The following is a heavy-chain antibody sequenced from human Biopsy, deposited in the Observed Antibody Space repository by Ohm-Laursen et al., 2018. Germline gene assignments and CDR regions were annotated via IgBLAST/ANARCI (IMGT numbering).Heavy chain of an antibody. CDR3: ARIAAAGWDDY. CDR1: GYKFTSYG. V-gene: IGHV1-18*01. CDR2: ISGYNGNT. Sequence: SVKVSCKASGYKFTSYGMSWVRQAPGQGFEWMGRISGYNGNTNYAQKFQGRITMTIDAATSTGYMDLRSLKSDDAAVYYCARIAAAGWDDYWGQGTLVTVSS. J-gene: IGHJ4*02. D-gene: IGHD6-25*01.